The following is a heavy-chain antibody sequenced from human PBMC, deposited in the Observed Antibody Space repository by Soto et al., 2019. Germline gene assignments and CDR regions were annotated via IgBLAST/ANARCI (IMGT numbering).Heavy chain of an antibody. V-gene: IGHV5-51*01. CDR2: IYPGDSDT. CDR1: GYSFTIYW. D-gene: IGHD3-3*01. Sequence: PGESLKISCNGSGYSFTIYWIGWVRQMPGKGLEWMGIIYPGDSDTRYSPSFQGQVTISADKSISTAYLQWSSLKASDTAMYYCARRSDFWSGYKAYGMDVWGQGTTVTVSS. CDR3: ARRSDFWSGYKAYGMDV. J-gene: IGHJ6*02.